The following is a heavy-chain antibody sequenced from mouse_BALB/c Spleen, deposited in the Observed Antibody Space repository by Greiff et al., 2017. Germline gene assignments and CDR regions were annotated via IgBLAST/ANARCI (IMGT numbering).Heavy chain of an antibody. J-gene: IGHJ1*01. CDR3: RSYWYFDV. CDR1: GFNIKDTY. V-gene: IGHV14-3*02. Sequence: VQLQQSGAELVKPGASVKLSCTASGFNIKDTYMHWVKQRPEQGLEWIGRIDPANGNTKYDPKFQGKATITADTSSNTAYLQLSSLTSEDTAVYYCRSYWYFDVWGAGTTVTVSS. CDR2: IDPANGNT.